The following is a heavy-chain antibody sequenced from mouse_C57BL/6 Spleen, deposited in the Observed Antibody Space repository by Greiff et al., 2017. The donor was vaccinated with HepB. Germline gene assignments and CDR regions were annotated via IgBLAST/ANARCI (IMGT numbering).Heavy chain of an antibody. J-gene: IGHJ3*01. D-gene: IGHD3-2*02. V-gene: IGHV5-6*01. Sequence: EVQLVESGGDLVKPGGSLKLSCAASGFTFSSYGMSWVRQTPDKRLEWVATISSGGSYTYYPDSVKGRFTISRDNAKNTLYLQMSSLKSEDTAMYYCARHSSGPGAYWGQRTLVTVSA. CDR2: ISSGGSYT. CDR1: GFTFSSYG. CDR3: ARHSSGPGAY.